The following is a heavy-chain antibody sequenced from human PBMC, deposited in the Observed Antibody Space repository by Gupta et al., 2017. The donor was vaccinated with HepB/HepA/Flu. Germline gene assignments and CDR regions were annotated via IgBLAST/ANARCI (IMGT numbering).Heavy chain of an antibody. Sequence: EVQLVGSGGGLVQPGGSLRLSCAASGFTFKDFSMYWVRQPPGKGLEWVSRTTNTGGTETYADSVKGRFTISRDNAKNTLYLQMNSLRVEDTAVYYCTRPGLTGGSFYFTRDVWGQGTTVTVSS. V-gene: IGHV3-74*01. D-gene: IGHD2-8*02. CDR1: GFTFKDFS. CDR2: TTNTGGTE. CDR3: TRPGLTGGSFYFTRDV. J-gene: IGHJ6*02.